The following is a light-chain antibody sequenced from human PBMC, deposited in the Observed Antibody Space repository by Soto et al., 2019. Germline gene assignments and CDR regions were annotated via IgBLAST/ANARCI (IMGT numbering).Light chain of an antibody. CDR1: QSVSSSS. CDR2: GTS. Sequence: ETVLTQSPCTLSLSAGERATLSCRAVQSVSSSSLAWYQQRPGQAPRLLLYGTSSRATGIPDRFSGSGSGTDFTLTISRLEPEDFAVYFCQRYGSSPLITFGQGTRLEI. V-gene: IGKV3-20*01. J-gene: IGKJ5*01. CDR3: QRYGSSPLIT.